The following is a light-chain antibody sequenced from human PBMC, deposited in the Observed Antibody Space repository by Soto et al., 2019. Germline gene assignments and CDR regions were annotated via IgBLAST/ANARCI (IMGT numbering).Light chain of an antibody. CDR1: SSDVGGYNY. CDR2: GVT. Sequence: QSVLTQPASVSGSPGQSITISCTGTSSDVGGYNYVSWYQQYPGKAPKLMIYGVTNRPSGVSNRFSGSKTGNTASLTISGLQAEDEAYYYCFSHRSGDSHVFGTGTKATVL. CDR3: FSHRSGDSHV. V-gene: IGLV2-14*01. J-gene: IGLJ1*01.